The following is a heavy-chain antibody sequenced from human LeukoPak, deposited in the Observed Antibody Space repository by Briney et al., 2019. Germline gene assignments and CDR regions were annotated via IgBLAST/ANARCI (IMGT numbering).Heavy chain of an antibody. CDR3: ASSSGWFLGSFDY. CDR1: GGSISSSSYY. V-gene: IGHV4-39*01. J-gene: IGHJ4*02. Sequence: SETLSLTCTVSGGSISSSSYYWGWIRQPPGKGLEWIGSIYYSGSTYYNPSLKSRVTISVDTSKNQFSLKLSSVTAADTAVYYCASSSGWFLGSFDYWGQGTLVTVSS. CDR2: IYYSGST. D-gene: IGHD6-19*01.